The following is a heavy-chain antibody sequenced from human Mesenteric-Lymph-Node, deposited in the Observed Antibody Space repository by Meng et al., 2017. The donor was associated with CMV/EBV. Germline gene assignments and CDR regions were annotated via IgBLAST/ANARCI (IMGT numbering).Heavy chain of an antibody. J-gene: IGHJ6*02. CDR2: ISSSSSNK. V-gene: IGHV3-21*01. CDR1: GFTFSSYR. Sequence: GGSLRLSCEASGFTFSSYRMPWVRQAPGKGLEWVSAISSSSSNKYYADSVKGRFTISRDNAKNSLYLQMISLRAEDTAVYFCARSVSLSTQSRDMDVWGHGTTVTVSS. CDR3: ARSVSLSTQSRDMDV. D-gene: IGHD2/OR15-2a*01.